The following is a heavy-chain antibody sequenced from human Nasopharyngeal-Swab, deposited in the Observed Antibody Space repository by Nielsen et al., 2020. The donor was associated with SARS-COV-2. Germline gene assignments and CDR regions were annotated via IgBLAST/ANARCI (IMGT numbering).Heavy chain of an antibody. CDR1: GFTFSDHY. Sequence: GESLKISCAASGFTFSDHYMTWIRQAPGKGLERVLYISPSSSDTNYADSVKGRFTISRDNAKNSLYLQMNSLRAEDTAVYYCARGHYGLDVWGQGTTVTVSS. CDR3: ARGHYGLDV. J-gene: IGHJ6*02. CDR2: ISPSSSDT. V-gene: IGHV3-11*06.